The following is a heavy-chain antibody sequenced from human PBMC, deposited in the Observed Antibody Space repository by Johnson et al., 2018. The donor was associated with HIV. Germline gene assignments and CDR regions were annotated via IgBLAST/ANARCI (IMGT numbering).Heavy chain of an antibody. D-gene: IGHD2-15*01. CDR1: GFVVSNKS. Sequence: VQLVESGGGLIQPGGALRLSCAASGFVVSNKSMGWVRQAPGKGLEWVSVIYIGGRPYYAYSVKGRFTISRDNSKNTVYLQMNSLRAEDTAMFSCVRGRLLDAFDIWGQGTRVTVSS. J-gene: IGHJ3*02. CDR3: VRGRLLDAFDI. V-gene: IGHV3-53*01. CDR2: IYIGGRP.